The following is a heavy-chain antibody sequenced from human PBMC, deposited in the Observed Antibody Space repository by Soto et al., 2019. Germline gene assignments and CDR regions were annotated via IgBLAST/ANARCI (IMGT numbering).Heavy chain of an antibody. V-gene: IGHV3-30*18. Sequence: GGSLRLSCAASGFTFSSYGMHWVRQAPGKGLEWVAVISYDGSNKYYADSVKGRFTISRDNSKNTLYLQMNSLRAEDTAVYYCAKDYYGSGSYVQKLETVSYYYSGMDVWGQGTTVTVSS. CDR1: GFTFSSYG. CDR2: ISYDGSNK. D-gene: IGHD3-10*01. J-gene: IGHJ6*02. CDR3: AKDYYGSGSYVQKLETVSYYYSGMDV.